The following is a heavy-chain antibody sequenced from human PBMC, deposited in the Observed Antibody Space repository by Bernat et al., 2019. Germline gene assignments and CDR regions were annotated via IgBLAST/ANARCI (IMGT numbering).Heavy chain of an antibody. Sequence: EVQLVQSGAEVKKPGESLKISCKGSGYSFTSYWIGWVRQMPGKGLEWMGIIYPGDSDTRYSPSSQGQVTISADKSIGAAYLKCSSLKASDPAMYYWARLNNVLRFMGWHNPPHWFDPRGQGTLITVSS. CDR3: ARLNNVLRFMGWHNPPHWFDP. D-gene: IGHD3-3*01. J-gene: IGHJ5*02. CDR2: IYPGDSDT. V-gene: IGHV5-51*01. CDR1: GYSFTSYW.